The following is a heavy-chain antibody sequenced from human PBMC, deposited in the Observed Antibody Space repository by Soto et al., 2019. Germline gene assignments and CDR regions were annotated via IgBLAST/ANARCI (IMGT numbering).Heavy chain of an antibody. J-gene: IGHJ6*02. D-gene: IGHD6-6*01. V-gene: IGHV3-30*18. CDR2: ISYDGSNK. Sequence: GGSLRLSCAASGFTFSSYGMHWVRQAPGKGLEWVAVISYDGSNKYYADSVKGRFTISRDNSKNTLYLQMNSLRAEDTAVYYCAKDSSSETYYYYGMDVWGQGTTVTVSS. CDR3: AKDSSSETYYYYGMDV. CDR1: GFTFSSYG.